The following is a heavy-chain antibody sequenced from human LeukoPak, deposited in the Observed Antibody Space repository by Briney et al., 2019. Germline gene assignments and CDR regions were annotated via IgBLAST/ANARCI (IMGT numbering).Heavy chain of an antibody. J-gene: IGHJ5*02. CDR1: GFTFSSYG. V-gene: IGHV3-30*02. Sequence: GGSLRLSCAASGFTFSSYGMHWVRQAPGKGLEWVAIIRYDGSNKYYADSVKGRFTISRDNSKNTLYLQMNSLRAEDTAVYYCAKCCYYDSSGYPATWGQGTLVTVSS. CDR3: AKCCYYDSSGYPAT. CDR2: IRYDGSNK. D-gene: IGHD3-22*01.